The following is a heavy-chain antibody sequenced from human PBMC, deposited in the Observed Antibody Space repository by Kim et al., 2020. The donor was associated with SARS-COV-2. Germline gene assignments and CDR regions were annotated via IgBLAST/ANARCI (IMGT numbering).Heavy chain of an antibody. Sequence: STNYNPSLKSRVTISVDTSKNQFSLKLSSVTAADTAVYYCARGKGGYYDSWGQGTLVTVSS. CDR2: ST. J-gene: IGHJ4*02. D-gene: IGHD3-22*01. CDR3: ARGKGGYYDS. V-gene: IGHV4-34*01.